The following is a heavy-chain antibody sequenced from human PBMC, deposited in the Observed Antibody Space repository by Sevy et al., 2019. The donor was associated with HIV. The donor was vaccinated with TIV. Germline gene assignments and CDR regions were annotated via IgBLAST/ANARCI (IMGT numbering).Heavy chain of an antibody. J-gene: IGHJ4*02. V-gene: IGHV1-8*03. Sequence: ASVKVSCKASGYTFTSYDINWVRQATGQGLEWMGWMNPNSGNTGYAQKFQGRVTITRNTSISTAYMELSSLRSEDTAVYYCARADDSSGYYYRYFDYWGQGTLVTVSS. D-gene: IGHD3-22*01. CDR1: GYTFTSYD. CDR3: ARADDSSGYYYRYFDY. CDR2: MNPNSGNT.